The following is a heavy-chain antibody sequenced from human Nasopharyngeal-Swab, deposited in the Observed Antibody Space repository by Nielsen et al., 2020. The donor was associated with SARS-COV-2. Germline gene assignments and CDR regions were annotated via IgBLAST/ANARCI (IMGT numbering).Heavy chain of an antibody. J-gene: IGHJ3*02. V-gene: IGHV4-38-2*02. CDR2: IYHSGGT. D-gene: IGHD3-16*01. Sequence: SETLSLTCTVSGSSISSGYYWGWIRQPPGKGLEWIGSIYHSGGTYYNPSLKSRVTISLDLYKNQFSLRLSSVTAADTAVYYCARRAWGADAFDIWGQGTMVTVSS. CDR3: ARRAWGADAFDI. CDR1: GSSISSGYY.